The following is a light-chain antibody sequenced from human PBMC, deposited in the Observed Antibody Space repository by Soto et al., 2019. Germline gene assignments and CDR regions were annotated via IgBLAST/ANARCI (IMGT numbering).Light chain of an antibody. CDR3: QQYSNWPF. Sequence: EIVLTQSPATLSLSPGERATLSCRASQSVSSYLAWYQQKPGQAPRLLIYDTSNRATGIPARFSGSGSGTDVTLTISSLEPEDVSVYYCQQYSNWPFFGPGTKVDIK. CDR1: QSVSSY. J-gene: IGKJ3*01. V-gene: IGKV3-11*01. CDR2: DTS.